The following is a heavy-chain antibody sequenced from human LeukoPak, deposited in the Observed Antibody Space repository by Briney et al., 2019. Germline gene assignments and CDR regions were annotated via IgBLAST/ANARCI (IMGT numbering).Heavy chain of an antibody. CDR3: ARHSGSQGYAFDI. Sequence: PGGSLRLSCVGSGFTYSSYWMSWVRQAPGKGLEWVANIKQDGSQKYYVDPVKGRFIISRDNAKNSLYLQMNSLRAEDTAVYYCARHSGSQGYAFDIWGQGTMVTVSS. CDR2: IKQDGSQK. V-gene: IGHV3-7*01. CDR1: GFTYSSYW. D-gene: IGHD1-26*01. J-gene: IGHJ3*02.